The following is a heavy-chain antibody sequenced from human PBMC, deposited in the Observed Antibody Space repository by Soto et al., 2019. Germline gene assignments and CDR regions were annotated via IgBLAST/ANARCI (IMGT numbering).Heavy chain of an antibody. CDR3: PRRVAVAGTDYYYAVDG. CDR1: GYSFTSYW. V-gene: IGHV5-10-1*01. D-gene: IGHD6-19*01. Sequence: LGESLKISCKGSGYSFTSYWISWVRQMPGKGLEWMGRIDPSDSYTNYSPSFQGHVTISADKSISTAYLQWSSLKASDTAMYYCPRRVAVAGTDYYYAVDGGGQGTTVTASS. CDR2: IDPSDSYT. J-gene: IGHJ6*02.